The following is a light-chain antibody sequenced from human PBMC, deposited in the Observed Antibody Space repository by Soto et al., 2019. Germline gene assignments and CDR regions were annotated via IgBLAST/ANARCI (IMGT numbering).Light chain of an antibody. CDR2: GVS. V-gene: IGLV2-14*01. Sequence: SVLTQPASVSGSPGQSITISCSGTRSDIESYNYVAWYQQFPGKTPKILIYGVSNRPSGVSSRFSGSKSGNTASLTISGLQAEDEADYYCISYTGSSTSYVFGSGTKVTVL. J-gene: IGLJ1*01. CDR3: ISYTGSSTSYV. CDR1: RSDIESYNY.